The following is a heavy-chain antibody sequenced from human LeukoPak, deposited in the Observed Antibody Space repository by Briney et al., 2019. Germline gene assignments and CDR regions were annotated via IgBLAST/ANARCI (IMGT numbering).Heavy chain of an antibody. CDR1: GGSISSYY. D-gene: IGHD6-6*01. Sequence: SETLSLTCAVSGGSISSYYWTWIRQPPGKGLEWVGYIQNSAIYRAKIKSSPSLQSRVSLSLDTSKNQVSLTVNSVTAADTAVYYCARLSSTLYYSMDVWGPGTAVTVSS. V-gene: IGHV4-59*08. J-gene: IGHJ6*02. CDR2: IQNSAIYRAKI. CDR3: ARLSSTLYYSMDV.